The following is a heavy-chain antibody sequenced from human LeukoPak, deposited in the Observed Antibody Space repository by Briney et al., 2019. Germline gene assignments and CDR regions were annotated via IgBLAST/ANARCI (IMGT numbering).Heavy chain of an antibody. CDR3: ARRSAIFGVWY. D-gene: IGHD3-3*01. V-gene: IGHV4-4*09. CDR1: GGSISSYY. Sequence: SETLSLTCTVSGGSISSYYWSWIRQPPGKGLEWIGYIYTSGSTNYNPSLKSRVTISVDTSKNQFSLKLSSVTAADTAVYYCARRSAIFGVWYRGQGTLVTVSS. CDR2: IYTSGST. J-gene: IGHJ4*02.